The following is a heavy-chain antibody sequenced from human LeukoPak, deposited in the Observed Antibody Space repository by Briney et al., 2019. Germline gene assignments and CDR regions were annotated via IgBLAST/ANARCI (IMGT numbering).Heavy chain of an antibody. Sequence: PSETLSLTCTVSGGSISSSSYYWGWIRQPPGKGLEWIGSIYYSGSTYYNPSLKSRVTISVDTSKNQFSLKLSSVTAADTAVYYCARGWEISRFDYWGQGTLVTVSS. J-gene: IGHJ4*02. CDR2: IYYSGST. CDR1: GGSISSSSYY. V-gene: IGHV4-39*07. CDR3: ARGWEISRFDY. D-gene: IGHD3-16*02.